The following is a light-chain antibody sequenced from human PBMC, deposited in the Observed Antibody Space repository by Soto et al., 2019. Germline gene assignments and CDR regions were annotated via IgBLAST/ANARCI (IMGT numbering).Light chain of an antibody. CDR2: GAS. Sequence: EIVMTQSPATLSVSPGERATLSCRASQSVSSKLAWYQQKPGQAPRLLIYGASTRATGIPARFSGSGSGTDSTLTISSLQSEDFEIYYCQQSDNWPLTFGGGAKVEIK. CDR1: QSVSSK. V-gene: IGKV3-15*01. J-gene: IGKJ4*01. CDR3: QQSDNWPLT.